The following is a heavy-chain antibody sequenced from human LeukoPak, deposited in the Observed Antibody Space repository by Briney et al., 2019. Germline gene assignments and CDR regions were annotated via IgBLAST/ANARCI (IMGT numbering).Heavy chain of an antibody. CDR3: ARDRALSSSWPNWFDP. Sequence: PSETLSLTCTVSGYSISSGYYWGWIRQPPGKGREWIGSIYHSGSTYYNPSLKSRVTISVDTSKNQFSLKLSSVTAADTAVYYCARDRALSSSWPNWFDPWGQGTLVTVSS. J-gene: IGHJ5*02. CDR1: GYSISSGYY. V-gene: IGHV4-38-2*02. CDR2: IYHSGST. D-gene: IGHD6-13*01.